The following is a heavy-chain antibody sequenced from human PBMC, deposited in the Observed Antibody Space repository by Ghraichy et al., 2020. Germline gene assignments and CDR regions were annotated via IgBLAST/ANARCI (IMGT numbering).Heavy chain of an antibody. CDR2: IYYSGNT. D-gene: IGHD3-3*01. J-gene: IGHJ6*04. Sequence: SETLSLTCSVSGGSIISGDHYWSWIRQPPGKGLEWIGYIYYSGNTYYRSSLKSRVTMSVDTSKSQFSLKLNSVTAADTAVYFCAREGVIWSGSHRAMDVWGRGTAVTVSS. CDR1: GGSIISGDHY. V-gene: IGHV4-30-4*01. CDR3: AREGVIWSGSHRAMDV.